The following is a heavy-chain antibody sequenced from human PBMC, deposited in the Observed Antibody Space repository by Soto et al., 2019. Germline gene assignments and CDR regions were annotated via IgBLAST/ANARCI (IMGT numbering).Heavy chain of an antibody. Sequence: TLSLTCSVSGAALNSGNYYWSWIRQVPGKGLEWIGHIYVTGAVDYNPSLRDRITISQDTSERQFSLNLRLVTAAATAVYYCARLRIATNNYKWFDPWGQGTLVTVSS. CDR1: GAALNSGNYY. CDR3: ARLRIATNNYKWFDP. D-gene: IGHD2-21*01. CDR2: IYVTGAV. J-gene: IGHJ5*02. V-gene: IGHV4-31*03.